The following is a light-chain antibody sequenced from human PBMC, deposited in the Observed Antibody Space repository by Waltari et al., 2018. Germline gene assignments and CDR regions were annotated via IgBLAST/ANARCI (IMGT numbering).Light chain of an antibody. V-gene: IGLV3-25*03. CDR3: QSVDSSATYVI. Sequence: SYDLTQPPSVSVSPGQTARITCSGDALPKQLGYWYQQKSGQAPVLMICKDKERPSGIPGRVSGSSSGTTVTLTISGVQAEDEADYYCQSVDSSATYVIFGGGTKLTVL. CDR2: KDK. CDR1: ALPKQL. J-gene: IGLJ2*01.